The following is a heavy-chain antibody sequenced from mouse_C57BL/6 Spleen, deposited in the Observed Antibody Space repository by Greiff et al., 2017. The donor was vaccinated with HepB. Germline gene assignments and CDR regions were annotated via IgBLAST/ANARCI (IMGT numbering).Heavy chain of an antibody. D-gene: IGHD1-1*01. V-gene: IGHV1-15*01. CDR1: GYTFTDYE. CDR2: IDPETGGT. Sequence: SGAELVRPGASVTLSCKASGYTFTDYEMHWVKQTPVHGLEWIGAIDPETGGTAYNQKFKGKAILTADKSSSTAYMELRSLTSEDSAVYYCTREVYYYGSRGGLDYWGQGTTLTVSS. CDR3: TREVYYYGSRGGLDY. J-gene: IGHJ2*01.